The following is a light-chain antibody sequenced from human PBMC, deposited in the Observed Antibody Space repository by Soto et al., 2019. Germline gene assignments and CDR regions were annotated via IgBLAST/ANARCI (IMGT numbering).Light chain of an antibody. J-gene: IGLJ2*01. V-gene: IGLV2-23*03. CDR3: CSYAGSSTFVV. CDR1: SSDVGSYNL. Sequence: QSALTQPASVSGSPGQSITISCTGTSSDVGSYNLVSWYQQHPGKAPKLMIYEGSKRPSGVSNRFSGSKSGNTASLPISGLQAEDEAYYDCCSYAGSSTFVVFGGGTKLTVL. CDR2: EGS.